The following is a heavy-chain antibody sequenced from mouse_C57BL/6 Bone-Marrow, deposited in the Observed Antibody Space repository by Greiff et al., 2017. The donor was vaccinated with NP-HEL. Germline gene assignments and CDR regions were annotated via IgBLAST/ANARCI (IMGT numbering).Heavy chain of an antibody. CDR1: GFTFSSYA. V-gene: IGHV5-4*01. J-gene: IGHJ3*01. Sequence: EVKLMESGGGLVKPGGSLKLSCAASGFTFSSYAMSWVRQTPEKRLEWVATISDGGSYTYYPDNVKGRFTISRDNAKNNLYLEISHLKSEDTAMYYCARDPFGGSSPAWFADWGQGTLVTVSA. D-gene: IGHD1-1*01. CDR2: ISDGGSYT. CDR3: ARDPFGGSSPAWFAD.